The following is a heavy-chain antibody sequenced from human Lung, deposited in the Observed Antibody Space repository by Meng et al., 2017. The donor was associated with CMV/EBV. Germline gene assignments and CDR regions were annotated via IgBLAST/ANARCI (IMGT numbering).Heavy chain of an antibody. D-gene: IGHD6-19*01. CDR1: GFSLSTSGVG. Sequence: SGPTLVXPTQTLTMTCTFTGFSLSTSGVGVGWIRQPPGKAREWLSLIYWNDDKRYSPSLKSRLTITKDTSKNQVVLTMTNMDPVDTDTYYCAHRPVSGAGKEEYYFDYWGQGTLVTVSS. CDR3: AHRPVSGAGKEEYYFDY. J-gene: IGHJ4*02. V-gene: IGHV2-5*01. CDR2: IYWNDDK.